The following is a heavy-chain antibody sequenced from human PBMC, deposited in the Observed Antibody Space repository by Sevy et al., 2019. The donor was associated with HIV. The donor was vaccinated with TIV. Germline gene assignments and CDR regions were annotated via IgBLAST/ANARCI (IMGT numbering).Heavy chain of an antibody. J-gene: IGHJ6*03. Sequence: GGCLRLSCAASGFTFSSYSMNWVRQAPGKGLEWVSYISSSSSTLYYADSVKGRFTISRDNAKNSLYLQMNSLRDEDTAVYYCARDRRGGDRYYYYYYMDVWGKGTTVTVSS. CDR2: ISSSSSTL. CDR1: GFTFSSYS. CDR3: ARDRRGGDRYYYYYYMDV. V-gene: IGHV3-48*02. D-gene: IGHD2-21*02.